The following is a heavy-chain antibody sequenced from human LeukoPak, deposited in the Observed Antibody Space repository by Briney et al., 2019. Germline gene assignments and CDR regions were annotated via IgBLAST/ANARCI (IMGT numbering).Heavy chain of an antibody. D-gene: IGHD3-16*01. V-gene: IGHV3-73*01. CDR1: GFTFSGSA. Sequence: PGGSLRLSCAASGFTFSGSAMHWVREASGKGVEWVGRIRSKPNIYSPPSAPSVTRSFTISRYHSTTTSYLQINSLKPEDTAVYYCTGGGRARDYYYYGMDVWGQGTTVTVSS. CDR2: IRSKPNIYSP. CDR3: TGGGRARDYYYYGMDV. J-gene: IGHJ6*02.